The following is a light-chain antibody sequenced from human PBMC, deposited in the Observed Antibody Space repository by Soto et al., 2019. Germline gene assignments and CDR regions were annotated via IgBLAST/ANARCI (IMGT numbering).Light chain of an antibody. J-gene: IGKJ4*01. CDR3: QQRSNWPPLT. CDR2: WAS. V-gene: IGKV4-1*01. CDR1: QSVLYSSNNKNY. Sequence: DIVMTQSPDSLAVSLGERATINCKSSQSVLYSSNNKNYLAWYQQKPGQPPKLLIYWASTRESGVPDRFSGSGSGTDFTLTISSLEPEDFAVYYCQQRSNWPPLTFGGGTKVDIK.